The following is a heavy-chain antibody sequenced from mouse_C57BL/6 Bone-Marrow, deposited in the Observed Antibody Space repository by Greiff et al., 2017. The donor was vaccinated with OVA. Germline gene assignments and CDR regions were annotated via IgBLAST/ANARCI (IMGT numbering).Heavy chain of an antibody. D-gene: IGHD1-1*01. CDR1: GFTFSNYW. J-gene: IGHJ4*01. CDR2: IRLKSDNYAT. CDR3: TGRDTTDYYAMDY. V-gene: IGHV6-3*01. Sequence: EVMLVESGGGLVQPGGSMKLSCVASGFTFSNYWMNWVRQSPEKGLEWVAQIRLKSDNYATHYAESVKGRFTISRDDSKSSVYLQMNNLRAEDTGIYYCTGRDTTDYYAMDYWGQGTSVTVSS.